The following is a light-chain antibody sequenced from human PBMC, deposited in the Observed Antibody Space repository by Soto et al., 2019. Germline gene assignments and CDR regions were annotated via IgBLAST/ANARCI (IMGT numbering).Light chain of an antibody. V-gene: IGLV2-23*02. CDR1: SSDVGSYNL. Sequence: QSVLTQPASVSGSPGQSITISCTGTSSDVGSYNLVSWYQQHPGKAPKLMIYEVSKRPSGVSNRFSGSMSGNTASLTISGLQAEDEADYYCCSYAGSSTFVFGTGTRSPS. CDR2: EVS. J-gene: IGLJ1*01. CDR3: CSYAGSSTFV.